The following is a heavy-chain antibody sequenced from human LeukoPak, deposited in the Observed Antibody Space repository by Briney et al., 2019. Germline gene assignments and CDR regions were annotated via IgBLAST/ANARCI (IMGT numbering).Heavy chain of an antibody. CDR1: GYTFTGYY. CDR3: ARAFGSSWSSDPPQRDY. D-gene: IGHD6-13*01. CDR2: INPNSGGT. V-gene: IGHV1-2*02. Sequence: ASVKVSCKASGYTFTGYYMHWVRQAPGQGLEWMGWINPNSGGTNYAQKFQGRVTMTRDTSISTAYMELSRLGSDDTAVYYCARAFGSSWSSDPPQRDYWGQGTLVTVSS. J-gene: IGHJ4*02.